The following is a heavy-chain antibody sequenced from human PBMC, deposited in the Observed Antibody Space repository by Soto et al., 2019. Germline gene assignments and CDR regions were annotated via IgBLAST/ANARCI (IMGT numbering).Heavy chain of an antibody. CDR3: ARMESVGSLIWFDP. V-gene: IGHV1-8*02. J-gene: IGHJ5*02. Sequence: QVQLVQSGAEVKKPGASVKVSCKASGYTFTNNDVSWVRQATGQGLEWMGWMNPGSGDTGYAQKFQGRVTMTRDISIATAYMELNSLTSEDTAIYYCARMESVGSLIWFDPWGQGTLVTVSS. CDR1: GYTFTNND. CDR2: MNPGSGDT. D-gene: IGHD3-10*01.